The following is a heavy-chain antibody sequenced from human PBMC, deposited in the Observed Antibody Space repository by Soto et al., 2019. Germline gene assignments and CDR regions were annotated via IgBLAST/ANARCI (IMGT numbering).Heavy chain of an antibody. CDR3: AKDSRVRGVKLGLAAFDI. CDR1: GFTFDDYA. V-gene: IGHV3-9*01. Sequence: EVQLVESGGGLVQPGRSLRLSCAASGFTFDDYAMYWVRQAPGKGLEWVSGISWNSGSIGYADSVKGRFTISRDNAKNSLYLQMNSLRAEDTALYYCAKDSRVRGVKLGLAAFDIWGQGTMVTVSS. CDR2: ISWNSGSI. J-gene: IGHJ3*02. D-gene: IGHD3-10*01.